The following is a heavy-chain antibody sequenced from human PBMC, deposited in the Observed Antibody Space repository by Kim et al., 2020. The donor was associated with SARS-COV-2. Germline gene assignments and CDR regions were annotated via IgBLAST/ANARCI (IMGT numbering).Heavy chain of an antibody. V-gene: IGHV3-30*18. D-gene: IGHD3-22*01. CDR2: ISYDGSNK. Sequence: GGSLRLSCAASGFTFSSYGMHWVRQAPGKGLEWVAVISYDGSNKYYADSVKGRFTISRDNSKNTLYLQMNSLRAEDTAVYYCAKDLTAITMIVVVTLDYWGQGTLVTVSS. CDR1: GFTFSSYG. J-gene: IGHJ4*02. CDR3: AKDLTAITMIVVVTLDY.